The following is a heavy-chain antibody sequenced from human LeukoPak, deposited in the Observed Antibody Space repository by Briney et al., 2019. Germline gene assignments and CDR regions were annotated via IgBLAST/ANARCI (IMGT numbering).Heavy chain of an antibody. CDR3: ARFKAWFDP. V-gene: IGHV4-59*01. J-gene: IGHJ5*02. CDR2: IYYSGST. Sequence: SETLSLTCTVSGGSISGYYWSWIRQPPGKGLEWIGYIYYSGSTNYNPSLKSRVTISVDTSKNQFSLKLSSVTAADTAVYYCARFKAWFDPWGQGTLVTVSS. CDR1: GGSISGYY.